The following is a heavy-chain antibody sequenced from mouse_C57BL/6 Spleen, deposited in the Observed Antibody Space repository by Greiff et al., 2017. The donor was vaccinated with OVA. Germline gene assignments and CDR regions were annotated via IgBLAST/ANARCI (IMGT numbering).Heavy chain of an antibody. J-gene: IGHJ2*01. CDR1: GFNITDYY. D-gene: IGHD1-1*01. V-gene: IGHV14-2*01. Sequence: VQLQQSGAELVKPGASVKLSCTASGFNITDYYMHWVKQRTEQGLEWIGRIDPEDGETKYAPKFKGKATIPADTSSNTAYLQLSSLTSEDTAVYYCARDYGSSLFDYWGQGTTLTVSS. CDR2: IDPEDGET. CDR3: ARDYGSSLFDY.